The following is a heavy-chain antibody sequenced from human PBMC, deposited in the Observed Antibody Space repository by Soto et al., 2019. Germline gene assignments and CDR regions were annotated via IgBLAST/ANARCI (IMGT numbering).Heavy chain of an antibody. J-gene: IGHJ4*02. V-gene: IGHV3-23*01. Sequence: GGSLRLSCATSEFTFSNYGMSWVRQAPGKGLEWVSGISGSGGRTYYADSVKGRFIISRDKSKSTLFLQMNNLRAEDTAIYFCAKSVGVLGSYFDYWGQGTLVTVS. CDR3: AKSVGVLGSYFDY. CDR2: ISGSGGRT. CDR1: EFTFSNYG. D-gene: IGHD2-15*01.